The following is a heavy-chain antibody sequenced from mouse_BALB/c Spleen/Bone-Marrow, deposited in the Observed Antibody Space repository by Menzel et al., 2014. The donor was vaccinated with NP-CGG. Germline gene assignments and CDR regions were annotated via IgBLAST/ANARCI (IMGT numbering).Heavy chain of an antibody. CDR2: INPSNGRT. D-gene: IGHD2-1*01. CDR1: GFTFTSYW. V-gene: IGHV1S81*02. CDR3: ARDGNYRYAIDY. J-gene: IGHJ4*01. Sequence: VQLQQSGADLVKTGASVKLSCMASGFTFTSYWIYWVKQRPGQGPEWIGEINPSNGRTNYNEKFKSKATLTEDKSSSTAYMQLSSLTSEDSAVYYCARDGNYRYAIDYFGQGTSATVSS.